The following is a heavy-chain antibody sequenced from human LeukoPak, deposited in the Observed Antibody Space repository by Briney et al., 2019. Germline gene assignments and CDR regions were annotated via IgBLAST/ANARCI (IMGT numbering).Heavy chain of an antibody. CDR3: ATAPYSSGWFQFDR. CDR2: VDPEDGET. D-gene: IGHD6-19*01. J-gene: IGHJ5*02. CDR1: GYTFTDYY. V-gene: IGHV1-69-2*01. Sequence: GATVKISCKVSGYTFTDYYMHWVQQAPGKGLEWMGLVDPEDGETIYAEKFQSRVTITADTSTDTAYMELSSLRSEDTAVYYCATAPYSSGWFQFDRWGQGTLVTVS.